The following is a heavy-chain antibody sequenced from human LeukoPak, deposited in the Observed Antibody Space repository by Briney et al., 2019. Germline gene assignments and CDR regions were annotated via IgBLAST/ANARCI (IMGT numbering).Heavy chain of an antibody. J-gene: IGHJ4*02. Sequence: GRSLRLSCAASGFTFASYGMHWVRQAPGKGLEWVAAIRYDGINKYYADSVKGRFTISRDNSKNTLYLQMNSLRAEDMAVYYCVGNLYYDCSGSYYDGLDYWGQGTLVTVSS. D-gene: IGHD3-10*01. CDR3: VGNLYYDCSGSYYDGLDY. CDR2: IRYDGINK. V-gene: IGHV3-33*01. CDR1: GFTFASYG.